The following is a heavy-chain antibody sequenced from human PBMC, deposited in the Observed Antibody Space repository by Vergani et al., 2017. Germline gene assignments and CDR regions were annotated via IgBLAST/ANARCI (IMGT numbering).Heavy chain of an antibody. D-gene: IGHD5-18*01. V-gene: IGHV3-23*01. CDR1: GFRFREHG. J-gene: IGHJ4*02. CDR3: AGLYGDDGYSPF. CDR2: ISGHDHRT. Sequence: EVQLLESGGGSVQPGESLRLSCVASGFRFREHGMNWVRQAPGKGLEWVSGISGHDHRTLYAESVKGRFIISRDDSKNTLYLQMSSLRVEDTAIYYCAGLYGDDGYSPFWGQGTLVTVSS.